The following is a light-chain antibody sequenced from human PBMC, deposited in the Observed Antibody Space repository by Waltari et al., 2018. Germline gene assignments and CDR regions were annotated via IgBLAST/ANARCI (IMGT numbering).Light chain of an antibody. CDR1: PRAVVVYSF. CDR2: DVS. V-gene: IGLV2-14*03. CDR3: CSYSGRTRL. Sequence: HSALTQPASVSGPLGQSITISCTGVPRAVVVYSFFPWYQQHPGKAPKLVLYDVSNRPSGISSRFSGSTSGNTASLTISGLQSEDEAHYYCCSYSGRTRLFGGGTRLTVL. J-gene: IGLJ3*02.